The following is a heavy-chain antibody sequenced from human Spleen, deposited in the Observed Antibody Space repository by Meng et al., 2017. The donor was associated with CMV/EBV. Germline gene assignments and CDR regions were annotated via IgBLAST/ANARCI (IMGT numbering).Heavy chain of an antibody. CDR3: ARVPDYSKVVYYYYGMDV. CDR2: VYHTGTA. J-gene: IGHJ6*02. Sequence: SETLSLTCTVSGGSTRGYYWSWLRQPPGKGLEWIGYVYHTGTANYNPTLKSRVTISVDTSKNQFSLKLSSVTAADTAVYYCARVPDYSKVVYYYYGMDVWGQGTTVTVSS. V-gene: IGHV4-59*12. D-gene: IGHD4-11*01. CDR1: GGSTRGYY.